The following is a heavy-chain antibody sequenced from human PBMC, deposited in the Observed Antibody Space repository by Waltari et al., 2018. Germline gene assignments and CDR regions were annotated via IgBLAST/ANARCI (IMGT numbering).Heavy chain of an antibody. CDR3: AKDSEDLWSYFDY. CDR2: IGWNSGSI. J-gene: IGHJ4*02. CDR1: GFTFDDYA. V-gene: IGHV3-9*01. D-gene: IGHD3-10*01. Sequence: EVQLVESGGGLVQPGRSLRLSCAASGFTFDDYAMHWVRQAPGEGLGCVSGIGWNSGSIGYADSLKGRFTISRDNAKNSLYLQMNSLRAEDTALYYCAKDSEDLWSYFDYWGQGTLVTVSS.